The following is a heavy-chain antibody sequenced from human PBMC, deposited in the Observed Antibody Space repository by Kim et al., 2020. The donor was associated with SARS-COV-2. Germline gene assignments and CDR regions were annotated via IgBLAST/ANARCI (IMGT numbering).Heavy chain of an antibody. J-gene: IGHJ4*02. CDR3: ASGYYDSTGYYWFDY. Sequence: SQKFQGRVTITRDTSASTAYMDLSSLRSEDTAVYYCASGYYDSTGYYWFDYWGQGTLVTVSS. D-gene: IGHD3-22*01. V-gene: IGHV1-3*01.